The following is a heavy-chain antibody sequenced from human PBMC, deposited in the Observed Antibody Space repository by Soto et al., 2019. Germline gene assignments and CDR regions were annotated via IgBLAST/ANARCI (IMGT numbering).Heavy chain of an antibody. J-gene: IGHJ6*02. CDR1: GFTFSGSA. D-gene: IGHD5-18*01. Sequence: PGGSLRLSCAASGFTFSGSAMHWVRQASGKGLEWVGRIRSKANSYATAYAASVKGRFTISRDDSKNTAYLQMNSLKTEDTAVYYCTRPDRVGGYSDDYYYYGMDVWGQGTTVTVSS. CDR2: IRSKANSYAT. CDR3: TRPDRVGGYSDDYYYYGMDV. V-gene: IGHV3-73*01.